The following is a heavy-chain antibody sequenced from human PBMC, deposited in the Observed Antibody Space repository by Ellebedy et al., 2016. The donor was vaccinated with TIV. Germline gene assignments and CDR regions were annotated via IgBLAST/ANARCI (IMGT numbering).Heavy chain of an antibody. CDR3: ARDNTVGGTNWFDP. V-gene: IGHV1-18*01. Sequence: AASVTVSCKTSGYTFTSYGVRWVRQAPGQGLAWMGCLSALSGKTKYARTVQGRVTLTTDTAARTVYMELTSLRSDDTAVYYCARDNTVGGTNWFDPWGQGTLVIVSS. CDR2: LSALSGKT. D-gene: IGHD6-19*01. CDR1: GYTFTSYG. J-gene: IGHJ5*02.